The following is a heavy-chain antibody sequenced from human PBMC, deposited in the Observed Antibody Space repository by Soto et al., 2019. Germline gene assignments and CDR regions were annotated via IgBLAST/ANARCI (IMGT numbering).Heavy chain of an antibody. Sequence: PSETLSLTCAVSGDSISSSVWRTWVRQPPGKGLEWIGEVFHTGNTNYNPSLKSRVTISVDKSTNEFSLKVTSVTAADTAIYYCARKAWVRFDYWGQGALVTVSS. J-gene: IGHJ4*02. CDR3: ARKAWVRFDY. CDR1: GDSISSSVW. D-gene: IGHD7-27*01. CDR2: VFHTGNT. V-gene: IGHV4-4*02.